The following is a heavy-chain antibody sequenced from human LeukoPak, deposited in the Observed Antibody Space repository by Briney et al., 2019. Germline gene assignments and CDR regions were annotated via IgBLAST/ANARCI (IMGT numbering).Heavy chain of an antibody. Sequence: GGSLRLSCSASGFSFSDYDMNWVRQAPGKGLEWVSAISGRSSHVYYGESVKGRFTIPRDNAKNSLYLQMDSLGVEDTAVYYCGRAFPPLRTSSAGDLWGQGTLVTVSS. CDR2: ISGRSSHV. CDR1: GFSFSDYD. V-gene: IGHV3-21*01. CDR3: GRAFPPLRTSSAGDL. D-gene: IGHD3-16*01. J-gene: IGHJ1*01.